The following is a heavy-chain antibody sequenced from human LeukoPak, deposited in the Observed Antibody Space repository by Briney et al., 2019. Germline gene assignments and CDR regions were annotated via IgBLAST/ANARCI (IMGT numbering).Heavy chain of an antibody. CDR2: IYHSGST. D-gene: IGHD2-2*01. V-gene: IGHV4-4*02. CDR1: GGSISSSNW. Sequence: PSGTLSLTCAVSGGSISSSNWWSWVRKPPGKGLEWIGEIYHSGSTDYNPSLKSRVTISVDKSKNQFSLKLSSVTAADTAVYYCASEYCSSTSCYFGDWFDPWGQGTLVTVSS. J-gene: IGHJ5*02. CDR3: ASEYCSSTSCYFGDWFDP.